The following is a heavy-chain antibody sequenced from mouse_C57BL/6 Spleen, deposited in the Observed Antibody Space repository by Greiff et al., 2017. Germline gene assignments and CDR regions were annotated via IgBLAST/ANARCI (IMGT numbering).Heavy chain of an antibody. CDR3: TTGGYGDVGY. J-gene: IGHJ2*01. CDR1: GFNIKDDY. V-gene: IGHV14-4*01. D-gene: IGHD2-14*01. CDR2: IDPENGDT. Sequence: VQLQQSGAELVRPGASVKLSCTASGFNIKDDYMHWVKQRPEQGLEWIGWIDPENGDTEYASKFQGKATITADTSSNTAYLQLSSLTSEDTGVYYCTTGGYGDVGYWGQGTTLTVSS.